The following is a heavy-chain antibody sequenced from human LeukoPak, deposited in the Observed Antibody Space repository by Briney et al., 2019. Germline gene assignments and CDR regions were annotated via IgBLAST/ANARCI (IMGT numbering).Heavy chain of an antibody. J-gene: IGHJ4*02. CDR1: GYTFTSYS. CDR3: ARGYLSYSSTGYYDF. D-gene: IGHD3-22*01. CDR2: ISAYNGNT. V-gene: IGHV1-18*01. Sequence: ASVKVSCKASGYTFTSYSISWVRQAPGQGLEWMGWISAYNGNTNYAQKLQDRVTMTTDTSTSTAYMELRSLRSDDTAVFYCARGYLSYSSTGYYDFWGQGTLVTVSP.